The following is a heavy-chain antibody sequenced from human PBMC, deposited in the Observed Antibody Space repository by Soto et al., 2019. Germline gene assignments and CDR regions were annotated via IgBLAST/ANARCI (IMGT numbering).Heavy chain of an antibody. Sequence: PSETLSLTCTVSGGSISSYYWSWIRQPPGKGLEWIGYIYYSGSTNYNPSLKSRVTISVDTSKNQFSLKLSSVTAADTAVYYCARALNYGPAEFDYWGQGPLVTVSS. CDR3: ARALNYGPAEFDY. J-gene: IGHJ4*02. D-gene: IGHD3-10*01. CDR1: GGSISSYY. V-gene: IGHV4-59*01. CDR2: IYYSGST.